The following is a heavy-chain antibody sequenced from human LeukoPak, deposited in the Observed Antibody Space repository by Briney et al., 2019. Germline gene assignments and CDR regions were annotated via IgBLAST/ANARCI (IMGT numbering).Heavy chain of an antibody. V-gene: IGHV1-8*01. CDR2: MNPNSGNT. CDR1: GYTLTKLS. D-gene: IGHD2-15*01. J-gene: IGHJ5*02. Sequence: ASVKVSCKVSGYTLTKLSMRWVRQAPGKGLEWMGWMNPNSGNTGYAQKFQGRVTMTRNTSISTAYMGLSSLRSEDTAVYYCARDLIVVVVAATENNWFDPWGQGTLVTVSS. CDR3: ARDLIVVVVAATENNWFDP.